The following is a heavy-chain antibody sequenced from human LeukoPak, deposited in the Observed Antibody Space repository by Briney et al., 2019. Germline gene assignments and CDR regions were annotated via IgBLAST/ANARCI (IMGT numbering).Heavy chain of an antibody. CDR3: ARDGYGDYGDSHYYYYGMDV. CDR1: GLTFSSYW. V-gene: IGHV3-74*01. Sequence: GGSLRLSCAASGLTFSSYWMHWVRQAPGKGLVWVSRINSDGSSTIYADSVKGRFTISRDNAKNTVVLQMNSLRAEDTAVYYCARDGYGDYGDSHYYYYGMDVWGQGTTVTVSS. D-gene: IGHD4-17*01. J-gene: IGHJ6*02. CDR2: INSDGSST.